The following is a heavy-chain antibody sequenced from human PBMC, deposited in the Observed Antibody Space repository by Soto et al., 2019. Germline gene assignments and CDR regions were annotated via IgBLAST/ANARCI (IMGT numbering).Heavy chain of an antibody. CDR2: ISSRASTI. J-gene: IGHJ4*02. D-gene: IGHD2-8*01. V-gene: IGHV3-11*01. CDR1: GFTFSNYH. CDR3: ASGTNGAFFVY. Sequence: QVQLVESGGGLVKPGGSLRLSCAASGFTFSNYHMSWIRQAPGKGLEWVSSISSRASTIFYADSVKGRVTISRDNVKNSLYLQMNSLRAEDTAVYYCASGTNGAFFVYWGQGILVAVSS.